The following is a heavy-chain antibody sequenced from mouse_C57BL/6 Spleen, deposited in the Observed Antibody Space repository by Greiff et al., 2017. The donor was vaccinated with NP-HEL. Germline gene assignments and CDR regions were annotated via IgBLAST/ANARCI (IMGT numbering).Heavy chain of an antibody. Sequence: QVQLQQPGAELVKPGASVKLSCKASGYTFTSYWMQWVKQRPGQGLEWIGEIDPSDSCTNYNHKFKGKATLTVDTSSSTAYLQLSSLRAEDSAVYYCARRGLFDAMDYWGQGTSVTVSS. CDR1: GYTFTSYW. D-gene: IGHD1-1*01. CDR3: ARRGLFDAMDY. J-gene: IGHJ4*01. CDR2: IDPSDSCT. V-gene: IGHV1-50*01.